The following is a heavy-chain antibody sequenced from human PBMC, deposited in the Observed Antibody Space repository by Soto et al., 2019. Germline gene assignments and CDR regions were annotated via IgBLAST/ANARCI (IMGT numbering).Heavy chain of an antibody. CDR3: ALLYYYGSGSYYFDY. CDR1: GFSLSTSGVG. Sequence: QITLKESGPTLVKPTQTLTLTCTFSGFSLSTSGVGVGWIRQPPGKALEWLALIYWDDDKRYSPSLKSRLTITKDTSKNQVVLTMTNMDPVDTATYYCALLYYYGSGSYYFDYWGQGTLVTVSS. CDR2: IYWDDDK. D-gene: IGHD3-10*01. V-gene: IGHV2-5*02. J-gene: IGHJ4*02.